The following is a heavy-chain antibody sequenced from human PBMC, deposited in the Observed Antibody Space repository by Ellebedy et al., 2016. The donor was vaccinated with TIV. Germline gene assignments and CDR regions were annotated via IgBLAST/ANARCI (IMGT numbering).Heavy chain of an antibody. J-gene: IGHJ4*02. CDR3: ARDRGYLDY. CDR1: GFTVSASY. Sequence: GESLKISCEASGFTVSASYLSWVRQAPGKGLEWVSTIYSGGSTNYADSVKGRFTISRDNSKNTLYLQMNSLRAEDTAVYYCARDRGYLDYWGQGTLVTVSS. V-gene: IGHV3-53*01. CDR2: IYSGGST.